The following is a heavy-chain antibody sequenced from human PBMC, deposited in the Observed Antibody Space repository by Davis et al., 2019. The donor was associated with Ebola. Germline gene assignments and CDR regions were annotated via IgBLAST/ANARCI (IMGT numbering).Heavy chain of an antibody. Sequence: ASVKVSCKASGYTFISYGITWVRQAPGQGLEWMGWISGYEDNTNYAPRFQGRITLTKNRATSTVYMELRSLTSDDTAVYYCARDLATSSGAHFFYFGMDVWGEGTSVAVSS. J-gene: IGHJ6*04. CDR1: GYTFISYG. D-gene: IGHD3-10*01. CDR3: ARDLATSSGAHFFYFGMDV. CDR2: ISGYEDNT. V-gene: IGHV1-18*04.